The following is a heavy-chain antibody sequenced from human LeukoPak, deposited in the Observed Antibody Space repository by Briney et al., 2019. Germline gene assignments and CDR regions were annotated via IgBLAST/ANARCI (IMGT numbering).Heavy chain of an antibody. J-gene: IGHJ3*02. CDR3: AKDASSGWFNDAFDI. CDR2: ISGSGGST. V-gene: IGHV3-23*01. Sequence: SGGSLRLSCAASGFTFSSFAMSWVRQAPGKALEWVSAISGSGGSTYYADSVKGRFTISRDNSKNTLYLQMNSLRAEDTAVYYCAKDASSGWFNDAFDIWGQGTMVTVSS. CDR1: GFTFSSFA. D-gene: IGHD6-19*01.